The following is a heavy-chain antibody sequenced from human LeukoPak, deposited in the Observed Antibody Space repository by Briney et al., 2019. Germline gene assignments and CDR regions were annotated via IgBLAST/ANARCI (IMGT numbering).Heavy chain of an antibody. J-gene: IGHJ4*02. CDR2: IYYSEST. V-gene: IGHV4-39*01. Sequence: KTSETLSLTCTVSGGSISSSSYYWGWIRQPPGKGLEWIGSIYYSESTCYNPSLKSRVTISVDTSKNQFSLKLSSVTAADTAVYYCARTRYYYNSRSYGAPYYFDYWGQGTLVTVSS. D-gene: IGHD3-10*01. CDR1: GGSISSSSYY. CDR3: ARTRYYYNSRSYGAPYYFDY.